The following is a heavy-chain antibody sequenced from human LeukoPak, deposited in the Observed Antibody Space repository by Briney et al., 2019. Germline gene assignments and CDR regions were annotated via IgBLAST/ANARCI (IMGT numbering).Heavy chain of an antibody. CDR1: GFTFNGSA. Sequence: GGSLRLSCATSGFTFNGSALHWVRQASGQGLEWVGRIRSKAHRYATAYAASAKGRFTVSRDDSKNMAYLQMNSLKTEDTAIYYCTRRHYGDYVVDNWGQGTLVTVSS. CDR3: TRRHYGDYVVDN. J-gene: IGHJ4*02. D-gene: IGHD4-17*01. CDR2: IRSKAHRYAT. V-gene: IGHV3-73*01.